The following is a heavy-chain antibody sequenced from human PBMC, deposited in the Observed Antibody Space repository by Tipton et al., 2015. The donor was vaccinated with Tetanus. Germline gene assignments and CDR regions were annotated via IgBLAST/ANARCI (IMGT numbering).Heavy chain of an antibody. J-gene: IGHJ4*02. V-gene: IGHV1-69*06. CDR3: ARDQLDY. Sequence: QLVQSGPEVKKPGSSVKVSCEASGGTFGSYAVNWVRQAPGQGLEWMGGIIPLFGTIEYSQKFQGRVTITADKSSSPAYMELSSLRSEDTAVYYCARDQLDYWGQGTLVIVSS. CDR2: IIPLFGTI. D-gene: IGHD2-2*01. CDR1: GGTFGSYA.